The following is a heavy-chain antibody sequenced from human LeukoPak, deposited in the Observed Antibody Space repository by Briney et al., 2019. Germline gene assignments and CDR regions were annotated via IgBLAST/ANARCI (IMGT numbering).Heavy chain of an antibody. V-gene: IGHV4-34*01. Sequence: SETLSLTCAVYGGSFSGYYWSWIRQPPGKGLEWIGEINHSGSTNYNPSLKSRVTISVDTSKNQFSLKLSSVTAADTAVYYCARGLITMVRGVIMRGYYYYGMDVWGQGTTVTVSS. CDR1: GGSFSGYY. CDR2: INHSGST. D-gene: IGHD3-10*01. J-gene: IGHJ6*02. CDR3: ARGLITMVRGVIMRGYYYYGMDV.